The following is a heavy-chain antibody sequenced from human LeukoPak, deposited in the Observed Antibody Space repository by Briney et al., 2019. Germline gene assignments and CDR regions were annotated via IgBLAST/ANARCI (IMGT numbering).Heavy chain of an antibody. CDR2: IYYSGST. D-gene: IGHD3-22*01. V-gene: IGHV4-39*07. CDR3: ASLTYYYDSSGYYYGDY. J-gene: IGHJ4*02. Sequence: PSETLSLTCTVSGGSISSSSYYWGWIRQPPGKGLEWIGSIYYSGSTYYNPSLKSRVTISVDTSKNQFSLKLSSVTAADTAVYYCASLTYYYDSSGYYYGDYWGQGTLVTVSS. CDR1: GGSISSSSYY.